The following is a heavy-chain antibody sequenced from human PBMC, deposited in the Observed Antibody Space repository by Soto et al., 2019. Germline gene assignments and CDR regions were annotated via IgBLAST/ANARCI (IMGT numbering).Heavy chain of an antibody. J-gene: IGHJ4*02. CDR3: AVPTGKTVTGPDY. V-gene: IGHV3-23*01. CDR2: ISGSGGST. D-gene: IGHD4-4*01. CDR1: GFTFSNYA. Sequence: EVQLLESGGNLVQPGGSLRLSCAASGFTFSNYAMSWVRQAPGKGLQWVSAISGSGGSTYYEDSVKGRFTISRDNSDNTLYLQMNTLRAEDTAVDYCAVPTGKTVTGPDYWGQGTLVTVSS.